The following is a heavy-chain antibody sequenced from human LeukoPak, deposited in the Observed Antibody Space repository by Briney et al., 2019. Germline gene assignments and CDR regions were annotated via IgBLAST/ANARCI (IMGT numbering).Heavy chain of an antibody. CDR3: ASRPIRITMVRGVTWFDP. CDR2: INHSGTT. CDR1: GGSFSGYY. D-gene: IGHD3-10*01. J-gene: IGHJ5*02. V-gene: IGHV4-34*01. Sequence: SETLSLTCAVYGGSFSGYYWSWIRQPPGKGLEWIGEINHSGTTNYNASRKSRVTVSVYTSKNQFSLKLSSVTAADPAVYYCASRPIRITMVRGVTWFDPWGQGTLVTVSS.